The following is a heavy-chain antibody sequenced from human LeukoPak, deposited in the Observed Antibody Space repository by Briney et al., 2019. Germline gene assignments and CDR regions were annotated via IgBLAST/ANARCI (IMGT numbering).Heavy chain of an antibody. Sequence: SQTLSLTCTVSGGSISSGGYYWSWIRQHPGKGLEWIGYIYYSGSTYYNPCLKSRVTISVDTSKNQFSLKLSSVTAADTAVYYCARDRGRDYDYGDYLPLGYFDYWGQGTLVTVSS. CDR2: IYYSGST. J-gene: IGHJ4*02. D-gene: IGHD4-17*01. CDR3: ARDRGRDYDYGDYLPLGYFDY. CDR1: GGSISSGGYY. V-gene: IGHV4-31*03.